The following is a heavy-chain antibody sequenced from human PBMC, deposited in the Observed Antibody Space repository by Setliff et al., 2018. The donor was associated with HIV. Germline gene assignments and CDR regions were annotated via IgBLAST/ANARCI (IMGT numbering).Heavy chain of an antibody. CDR2: INEDGDKK. CDR1: RFSFSTFW. CDR3: ARGGYCINGVCYYYYMDV. Sequence: PGGSLRLSCATSRFSFSTFWMTWVRQAPGKGLEWIANINEDGDKKYHAGSVWGRFTISRDNAKNSLYLQMNSLRAEDAAVYYCARGGYCINGVCYYYYMDVWGKGTTVTVSS. J-gene: IGHJ6*03. D-gene: IGHD2-8*01. V-gene: IGHV3-7*03.